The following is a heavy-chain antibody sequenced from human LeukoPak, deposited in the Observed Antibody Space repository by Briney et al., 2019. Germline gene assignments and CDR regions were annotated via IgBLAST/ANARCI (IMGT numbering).Heavy chain of an antibody. Sequence: GGSLRLSCAASGFTFSSYSMNWVRQAPGKGLEWVSYISSSSTIYYADSVKGRFTISRDNAKNSLYLQINSLRAEDTAVYYCAREIDWYFDLWGRGTLVTVSS. V-gene: IGHV3-48*01. CDR2: ISSSSTI. CDR1: GFTFSSYS. J-gene: IGHJ2*01. CDR3: AREIDWYFDL.